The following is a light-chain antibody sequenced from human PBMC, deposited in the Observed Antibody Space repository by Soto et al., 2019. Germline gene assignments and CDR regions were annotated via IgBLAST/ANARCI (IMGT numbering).Light chain of an antibody. Sequence: DIVMTQSPDSLAVSLGERATINCKSSQSVLYSSNNKNYLAWYQQKPGQPPKALIYWASTRESGVPDRFSGSGSGTDITLTISSLQAEDVAVYYCQQYYTNPWTFGQGTKVEIK. V-gene: IGKV4-1*01. CDR2: WAS. J-gene: IGKJ1*01. CDR1: QSVLYSSNNKNY. CDR3: QQYYTNPWT.